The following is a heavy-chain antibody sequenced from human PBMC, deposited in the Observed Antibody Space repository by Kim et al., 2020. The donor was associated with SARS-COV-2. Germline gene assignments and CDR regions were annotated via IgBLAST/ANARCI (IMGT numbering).Heavy chain of an antibody. D-gene: IGHD2-15*01. CDR1: GGSISGFY. CDR2: IYYNGST. J-gene: IGHJ4*02. Sequence: SETLSLSCIVSGGSISGFYWSWIRQPPGKGLEWIGYIYYNGSTNYNPSLKSRVTISVDTSKNQFSLKLSSVTAADTAVYYCARGPVVAATQNRDFDYWGQGALVTVSS. V-gene: IGHV4-59*12. CDR3: ARGPVVAATQNRDFDY.